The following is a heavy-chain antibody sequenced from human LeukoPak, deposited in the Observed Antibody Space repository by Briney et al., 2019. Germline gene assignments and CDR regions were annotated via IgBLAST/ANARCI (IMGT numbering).Heavy chain of an antibody. J-gene: IGHJ4*02. D-gene: IGHD3-22*01. V-gene: IGHV1-18*01. CDR3: ARDVGVDYYDSSGLAPLMNY. CDR2: ISAYNGNT. Sequence: GASVKVSCKASGYTFTSYGISWVRQAPGQGLEWMGWISAYNGNTNYAQKLQGRVTMTTVTSTSTAYMELRSLRSDDTAVYYCARDVGVDYYDSSGLAPLMNYWGQGTLVTVSS. CDR1: GYTFTSYG.